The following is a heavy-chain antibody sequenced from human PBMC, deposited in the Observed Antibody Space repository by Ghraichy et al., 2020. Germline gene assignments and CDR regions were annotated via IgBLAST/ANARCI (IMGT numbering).Heavy chain of an antibody. CDR1: GYTFTGYY. D-gene: IGHD6-6*01. CDR3: ARDYQLEYSSSSGSYGMDV. V-gene: IGHV1-2*04. CDR2: INPNSGGT. Sequence: ASVKVSCKASGYTFTGYYMHWVRQAPGQGLEWMGWINPNSGGTNYAQKFQGWVTMTRDTSISTAYMELSRLRSDDTAVYYCARDYQLEYSSSSGSYGMDVWGQGTTVTVSS. J-gene: IGHJ6*02.